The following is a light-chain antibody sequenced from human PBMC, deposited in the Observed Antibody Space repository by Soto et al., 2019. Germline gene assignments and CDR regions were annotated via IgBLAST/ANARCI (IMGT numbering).Light chain of an antibody. CDR3: QKYDSDPLT. Sequence: DTQMTQSPSSLSASVGDRVTITCRASQDIKTYLAWYQQQPGKVPKLLIYAASTLQSGVPSRFSGSGSWTHFTITISSLQPEDVGIYYCQKYDSDPLTFGGGTKVEIK. CDR1: QDIKTY. J-gene: IGKJ4*01. CDR2: AAS. V-gene: IGKV1-27*01.